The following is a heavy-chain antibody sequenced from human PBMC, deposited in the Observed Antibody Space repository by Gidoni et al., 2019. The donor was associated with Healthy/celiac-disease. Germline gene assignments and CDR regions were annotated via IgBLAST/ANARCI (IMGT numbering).Heavy chain of an antibody. V-gene: IGHV1-69*01. CDR1: GGTFRSYA. Sequence: QVQLVQSGAEVKKPGSSVKVSCKASGGTFRSYAISWVRQAPGQGLEWMGGIIPIFGTANYAQKFQGRVTITADESTSTAYMELSSLRSEDTAVYYCARDRYCSSTSCYALGWFDPWGQGTLVTVSS. CDR3: ARDRYCSSTSCYALGWFDP. D-gene: IGHD2-2*01. J-gene: IGHJ5*02. CDR2: IIPIFGTA.